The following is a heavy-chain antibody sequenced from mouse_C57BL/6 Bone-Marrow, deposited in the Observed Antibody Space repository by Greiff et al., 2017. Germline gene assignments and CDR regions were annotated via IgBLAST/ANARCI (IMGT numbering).Heavy chain of an antibody. Sequence: VQLLQPGAELVKPGASVKVSCKASGYTFTSYWMHWVKQRPGQGLEWIGMIHPSDSDTNYNQKFKGKATLTVDNTSSTAYMQLSSLKSEDSSVYYWSRTYDYDVDYAMYYRGQGASVTVSS. D-gene: IGHD2-4*01. CDR1: GYTFTSYW. CDR3: SRTYDYDVDYAMYY. V-gene: IGHV1-74*01. CDR2: IHPSDSDT. J-gene: IGHJ4*01.